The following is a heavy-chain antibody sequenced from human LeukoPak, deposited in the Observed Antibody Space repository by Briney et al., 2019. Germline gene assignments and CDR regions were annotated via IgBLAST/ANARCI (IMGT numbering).Heavy chain of an antibody. J-gene: IGHJ4*02. Sequence: SGGSLRLSCTASGSTFGDYAMSWVRQAPGKGLEWVGFIRSKAYGGTTEYAASVKGRFTISRDDSKSIAYLQMNSLKTEDTAVYYCTRYSWYYFDYWGQGTLVIVSS. CDR2: IRSKAYGGTT. V-gene: IGHV3-49*04. D-gene: IGHD6-13*01. CDR1: GSTFGDYA. CDR3: TRYSWYYFDY.